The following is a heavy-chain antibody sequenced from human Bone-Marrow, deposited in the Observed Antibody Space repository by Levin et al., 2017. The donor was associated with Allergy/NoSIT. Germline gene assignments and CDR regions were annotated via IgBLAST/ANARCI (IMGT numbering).Heavy chain of an antibody. J-gene: IGHJ2*01. Sequence: GGSLRLSCKGSGYSFTSYWIGWVRQMPGKGLEWMGIIYPGDSDTRYSPSFQGQVTISADKSISTAYLQWSSLKASDTAMYYCARRSVRYYYGSATYFDRWGRGTLVTVSS. D-gene: IGHD3-10*01. V-gene: IGHV5-51*01. CDR3: ARRSVRYYYGSATYFDR. CDR1: GYSFTSYW. CDR2: IYPGDSDT.